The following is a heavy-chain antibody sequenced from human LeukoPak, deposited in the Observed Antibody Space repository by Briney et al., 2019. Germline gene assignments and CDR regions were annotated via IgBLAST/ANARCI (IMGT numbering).Heavy chain of an antibody. CDR2: VYPGDSDT. J-gene: IGHJ4*02. CDR3: PSSGWYPGAYYFDY. V-gene: IGHV5-51*01. CDR1: GYSFTSYW. D-gene: IGHD6-19*01. Sequence: GESLKISCKGSGYSFTSYWIGWVRQMPGKGLEWMGIVYPGDSDTRYSPSFQGQVTISADKSISTAYLQWSSLKASDTAMYYRPSSGWYPGAYYFDYWGQGTLVTFSS.